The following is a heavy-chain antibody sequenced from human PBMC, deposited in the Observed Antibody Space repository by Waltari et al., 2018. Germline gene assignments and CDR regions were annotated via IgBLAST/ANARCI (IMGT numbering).Heavy chain of an antibody. CDR1: GYSISSGYY. Sequence: QVQLQESGPGLVKPSETLSLTCAVSGYSISSGYYWGWIRQPPGKGLEWIGSIYHSGSTYSNPSLKSRVTISVDTSKNQFSLKLSSVTAADTAVYYCARHVVVVAATLYFDCWGQGTLVTVSS. D-gene: IGHD2-15*01. CDR3: ARHVVVVAATLYFDC. J-gene: IGHJ4*02. V-gene: IGHV4-38-2*01. CDR2: IYHSGST.